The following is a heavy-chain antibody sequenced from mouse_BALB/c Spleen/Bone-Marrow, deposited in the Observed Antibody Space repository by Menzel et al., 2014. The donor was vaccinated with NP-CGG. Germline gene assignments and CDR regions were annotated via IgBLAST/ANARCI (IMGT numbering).Heavy chain of an antibody. CDR2: ISSSGSYT. V-gene: IGHV5-9-3*01. Sequence: DVHLVESGGGLAKPGGSLQLSCAASGFTFSTYAMSWVRQTPEKRLEWVATISSSGSYTYYPDSVKGRFTISRDNAKNTLYLQMSSLRSEDTAMFYCSRLRMITTYFDVWGAGTTATVSS. J-gene: IGHJ1*01. CDR3: SRLRMITTYFDV. CDR1: GFTFSTYA. D-gene: IGHD2-4*01.